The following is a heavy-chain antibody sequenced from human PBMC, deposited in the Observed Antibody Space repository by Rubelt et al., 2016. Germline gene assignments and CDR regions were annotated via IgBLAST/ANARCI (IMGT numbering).Heavy chain of an antibody. Sequence: QVQLQESGPGLVKPSETLSLTCTVSGGSISSYYWSWIRQPPGKGLEWIGSIYHSGSTYYNPSLKGRVPISVDTSKNQFSLKLSSVTAADTAVYYCARDLMTTGPRVYFDYWGQGTLVTVSS. V-gene: IGHV4-59*12. J-gene: IGHJ4*02. CDR2: IYHSGST. D-gene: IGHD4-17*01. CDR1: GGSISSYY. CDR3: ARDLMTTGPRVYFDY.